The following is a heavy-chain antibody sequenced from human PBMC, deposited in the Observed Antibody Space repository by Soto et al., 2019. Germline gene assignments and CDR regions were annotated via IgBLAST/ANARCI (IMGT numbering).Heavy chain of an antibody. J-gene: IGHJ6*02. CDR3: ARGQRNTAMLLSQYYYYGMDV. CDR1: GGSFSGHY. Sequence: SETLSLTCAVYGGSFSGHYWSWIRQPPGKGLEWIGEINHSGSTNYNPSLKSRVTISVDTSKNQCSLKLSSVTAADTAVYYCARGQRNTAMLLSQYYYYGMDVWGQGTTVTVSS. CDR2: INHSGST. V-gene: IGHV4-34*01. D-gene: IGHD5-18*01.